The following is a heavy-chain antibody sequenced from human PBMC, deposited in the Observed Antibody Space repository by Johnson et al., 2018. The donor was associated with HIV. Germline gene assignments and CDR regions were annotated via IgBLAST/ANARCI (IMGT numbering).Heavy chain of an antibody. V-gene: IGHV3-9*01. J-gene: IGHJ3*02. CDR1: GFTFDDYA. D-gene: IGHD3-22*01. Sequence: QLVESGGGLVQSGRSLRLSCAASGFTFDDYAMHWVRQAPGKGLEWVSGISWNSGSIGYADSVKGRFTISRDNAKNSLYLQMNSLRAEDTALYYCAKALSSGWFYAFDIWGQGTMVTVSS. CDR3: AKALSSGWFYAFDI. CDR2: ISWNSGSI.